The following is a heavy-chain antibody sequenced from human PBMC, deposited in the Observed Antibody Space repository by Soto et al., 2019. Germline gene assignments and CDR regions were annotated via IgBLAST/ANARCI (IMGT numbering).Heavy chain of an antibody. CDR1: GGTFSSYT. CDR3: ARDCSGGSCYYKGFDP. V-gene: IGHV1-69*04. J-gene: IGHJ5*02. Sequence: SVKVSCKASGGTFSSYTISWVRQAPGQGLEWMGRIIPILGIANYAQKFQGRVTITADKSTSTAYMELSSLRSEDTAVYYCARDCSGGSCYYKGFDPWGQGTLVTVSS. CDR2: IIPILGIA. D-gene: IGHD2-15*01.